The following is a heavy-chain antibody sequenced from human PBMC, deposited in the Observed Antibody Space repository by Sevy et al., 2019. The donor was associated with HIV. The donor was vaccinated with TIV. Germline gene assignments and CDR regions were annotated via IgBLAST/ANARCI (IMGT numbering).Heavy chain of an antibody. CDR3: ARHCSGSSCSHAFDI. V-gene: IGHV4-34*01. J-gene: IGHJ3*02. CDR1: GGSFSGYY. CDR2: INHSGSA. Sequence: SETLSLTCAVYGGSFSGYYWSWIRQPPGKGLEWVGEINHSGSANYNPSLKSRVTISVDTSDNQFSLKLSSVTAADTAVYYCARHCSGSSCSHAFDIWGQGTMATVSS. D-gene: IGHD2-2*01.